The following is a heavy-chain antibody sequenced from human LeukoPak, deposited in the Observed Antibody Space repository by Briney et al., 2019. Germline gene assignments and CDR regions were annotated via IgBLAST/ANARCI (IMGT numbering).Heavy chain of an antibody. V-gene: IGHV4-34*01. CDR3: ARGYGDYASRFDY. CDR1: GGSFSGYY. Sequence: PSETLPLTCAVYGGSFSGYYWSWIRQPPGKGLEWIGEISHSGSTNYNPSLKSRVTISVDTSKNQFSLKLSSVTAADTAVYYCARGYGDYASRFDYWGQGTLVTVSS. CDR2: ISHSGST. D-gene: IGHD4-17*01. J-gene: IGHJ4*02.